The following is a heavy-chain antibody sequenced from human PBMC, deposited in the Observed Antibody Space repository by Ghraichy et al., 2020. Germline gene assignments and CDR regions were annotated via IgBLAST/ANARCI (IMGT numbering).Heavy chain of an antibody. CDR3: ASWILAAARIYMDV. V-gene: IGHV3-66*01. Sequence: GGSLRLSCAASGFTVSNNYMKWVRQAPGKGLEWVSVIYSGGSTYYADSVKGRFTISRDNSKNTLYLQMNSLRAEDTAVYYCASWILAAARIYMDVWGKGTTVTVSS. CDR2: IYSGGST. CDR1: GFTVSNNY. D-gene: IGHD6-13*01. J-gene: IGHJ6*03.